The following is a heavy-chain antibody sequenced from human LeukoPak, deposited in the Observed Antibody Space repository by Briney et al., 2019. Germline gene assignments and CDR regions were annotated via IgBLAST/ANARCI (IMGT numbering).Heavy chain of an antibody. Sequence: SETLSLTCTVSGGSISRSNWWNWVRQPPGKGLEWIGEIYHSGSTNYNPSLTSRVTILVDKSENQFSLKLRSVTAADTAIYYCASAAADAFNIWGQGTLVTVSS. J-gene: IGHJ3*02. CDR3: ASAAADAFNI. D-gene: IGHD6-13*01. CDR1: GGSISRSNW. CDR2: IYHSGST. V-gene: IGHV4-4*02.